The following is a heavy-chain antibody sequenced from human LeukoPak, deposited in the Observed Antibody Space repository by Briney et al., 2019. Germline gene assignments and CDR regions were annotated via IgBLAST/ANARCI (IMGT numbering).Heavy chain of an antibody. CDR3: ARDDVPYRGTYRPFDV. Sequence: SETLSLTCSVSGASISSYYWSWVRQPAGKGLEWIGRIYISGATKHNPSLKSRVTMAVDTSKNQFSLRLTSVTAADTAVYFCARDDVPYRGTYRPFDVWGQGTLVTVSS. CDR1: GASISSYY. J-gene: IGHJ4*02. V-gene: IGHV4-4*07. D-gene: IGHD3-10*02. CDR2: IYISGAT.